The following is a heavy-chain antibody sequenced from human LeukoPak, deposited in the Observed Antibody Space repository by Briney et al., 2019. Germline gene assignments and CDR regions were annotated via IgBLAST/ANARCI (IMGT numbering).Heavy chain of an antibody. D-gene: IGHD4-11*01. CDR2: TNVGNDYT. V-gene: IGHV1-3*01. J-gene: IGHJ4*02. CDR3: ARDDFSTYPGLNYFDY. CDR1: GYTFTHYA. Sequence: ASVNVSCKASGYTFTHYAVHWVRQAPGQRLEWMGWTNVGNDYTESSQKFQDRLTITSDTTATTVYMELSSLRSEDTAVYYCARDDFSTYPGLNYFDYWGQGSLVTVSS.